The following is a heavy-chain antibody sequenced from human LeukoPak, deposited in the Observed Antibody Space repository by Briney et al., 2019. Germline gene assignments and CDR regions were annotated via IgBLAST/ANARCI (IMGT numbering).Heavy chain of an antibody. Sequence: SETLSLTCTVSDDSMTGYYWSWIRQPPGKGLEWVAYIFHSGDTNYNPSLRSRITISIDTSKNQFSLKLRSVTAADTAVYYCARQPYRSGAYYFDYWGQGTLITVSS. CDR1: DDSMTGYY. V-gene: IGHV4-59*08. D-gene: IGHD2-15*01. CDR2: IFHSGDT. J-gene: IGHJ4*02. CDR3: ARQPYRSGAYYFDY.